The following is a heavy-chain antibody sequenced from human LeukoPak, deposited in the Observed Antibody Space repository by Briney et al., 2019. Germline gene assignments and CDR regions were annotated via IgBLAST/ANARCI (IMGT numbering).Heavy chain of an antibody. D-gene: IGHD3-3*01. Sequence: PGGSLRLSCAASGFTFSTYWMTWVRQAPGKGLEWVANIKQDGSEKYYVDSVKGRFTISRDNAKNSLYLQMNSLRAEDTAVYYCAREPSGYYPDDYWGQGTQVTVSS. CDR2: IKQDGSEK. CDR3: AREPSGYYPDDY. J-gene: IGHJ4*02. CDR1: GFTFSTYW. V-gene: IGHV3-7*05.